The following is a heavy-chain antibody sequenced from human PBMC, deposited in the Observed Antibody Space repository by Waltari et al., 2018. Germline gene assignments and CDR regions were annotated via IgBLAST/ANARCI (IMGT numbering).Heavy chain of an antibody. Sequence: QVQLQESGPGLVKPSGTLSLTCEVSGGSVSTIDWWTWVRQSPGKGLEWIAEIHHGGTTNYNPSLRSRVTISVDKSKNQFYLDLNSVTAADTAVYYCARGFWIGYSPRYYYMDVWGKGTTVTVSS. J-gene: IGHJ6*03. CDR3: ARGFWIGYSPRYYYMDV. CDR2: IHHGGTT. V-gene: IGHV4-4*02. D-gene: IGHD3-3*01. CDR1: GGSVSTIDW.